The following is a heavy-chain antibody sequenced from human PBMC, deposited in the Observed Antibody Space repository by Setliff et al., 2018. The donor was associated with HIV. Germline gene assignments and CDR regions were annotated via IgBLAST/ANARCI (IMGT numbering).Heavy chain of an antibody. CDR2: VTPDGGDK. D-gene: IGHD2-21*01. J-gene: IGHJ4*02. Sequence: PSETLSLTCTVSGGSISSTIYHWVWIRQPPGKGLEWGASVTPDGGDKYYANSMRGRFTISRDNGKNAVYLQRNSLTAEDTALYYCVRDLARVIAHWGQGTLVTVSS. V-gene: IGHV3-7*01. CDR3: VRDLARVIAH. CDR1: GGSISSTI.